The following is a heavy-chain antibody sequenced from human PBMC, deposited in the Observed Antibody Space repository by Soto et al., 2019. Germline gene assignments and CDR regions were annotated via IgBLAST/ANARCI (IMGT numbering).Heavy chain of an antibody. CDR2: ISYDGGLQ. V-gene: IGHV3-30*03. CDR3: VSDRRYGHDSVPDS. CDR1: GFTFSSYG. J-gene: IGHJ5*01. Sequence: QAQLVESGGGVVQPGRSLRLSCAASGFTFSSYGMHWVRQAPGTALEWVAVISYDGGLQHYADSVKGRFTISRDKSKNMVLLQMNSLRAEDTAVYYCVSDRRYGHDSVPDSWGQGTLVSVSS. D-gene: IGHD5-18*01.